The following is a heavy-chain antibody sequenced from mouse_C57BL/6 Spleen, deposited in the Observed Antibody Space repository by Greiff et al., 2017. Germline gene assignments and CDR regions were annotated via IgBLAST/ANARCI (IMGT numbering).Heavy chain of an antibody. D-gene: IGHD1-1*01. CDR2: IDPETGGT. V-gene: IGHV1-15*01. CDR1: GYTFTDYE. Sequence: SGAELVRPGASVTLSCKASGYTFTDYEMHWVKQTPVHGLEWIGAIDPETGGTAYNQKFKGKAILTADKSSSTAYMELRSLTSEDSAVYYCTRPVVGAMDYWGQGTSVTVSS. J-gene: IGHJ4*01. CDR3: TRPVVGAMDY.